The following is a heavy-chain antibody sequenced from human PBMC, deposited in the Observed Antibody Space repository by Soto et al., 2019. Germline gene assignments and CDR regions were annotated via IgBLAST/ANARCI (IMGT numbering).Heavy chain of an antibody. CDR1: GGTFSSYA. V-gene: IGHV1-69*12. CDR3: ASPPSHYYYYDIDV. D-gene: IGHD7-27*01. CDR2: IIPIFGTA. Sequence: QVQLVQSGAEVKKPGSSVKVSCKASGGTFSSYAISWVRQAPGQGLEWMGGIIPIFGTADYAQKFQGRVTNTADESTSTAYMDLSSLRSEDTAVYYCASPPSHYYYYDIDVWGHATTVTVSS. J-gene: IGHJ6*02.